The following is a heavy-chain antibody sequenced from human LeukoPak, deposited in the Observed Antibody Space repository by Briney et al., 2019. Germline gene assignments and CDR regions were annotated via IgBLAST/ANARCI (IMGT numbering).Heavy chain of an antibody. CDR1: GGSMTTHH. CDR3: TTIKRGDIFGYFDF. V-gene: IGHV4-59*11. J-gene: IGHJ4*02. D-gene: IGHD5-18*01. Sequence: SETLSLTCTVSGGSMTTHHWNWIRQTPGKGLEWIGYVFDSGRTKVNPSLTSRVTLSTDTSKNQLSLRLSSVTAADTAVYYCTTIKRGDIFGYFDFWGQGVLVTVSS. CDR2: VFDSGRT.